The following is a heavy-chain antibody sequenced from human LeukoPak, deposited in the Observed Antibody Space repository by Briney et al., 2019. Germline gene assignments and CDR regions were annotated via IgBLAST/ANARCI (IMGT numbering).Heavy chain of an antibody. CDR3: ARHHSSNWYYSWFDP. J-gene: IGHJ5*02. CDR1: GYSFTSYW. CDR2: IYPGDSDT. V-gene: IGHV5-51*01. D-gene: IGHD6-13*01. Sequence: GESLKISCKGSGYSFTSYWIGWVRQMPGKGLEWMGIIYPGDSDTRYSPSFQGQVTISADKSISTAYLQWSSLKASDTAMYYCARHHSSNWYYSWFDPWGQGTLVTVSS.